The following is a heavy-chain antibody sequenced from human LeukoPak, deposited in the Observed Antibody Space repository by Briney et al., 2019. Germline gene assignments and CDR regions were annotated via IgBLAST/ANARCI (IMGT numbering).Heavy chain of an antibody. J-gene: IGHJ4*02. V-gene: IGHV3-30*14. D-gene: IGHD4-17*01. CDR2: ISYDGSNK. CDR3: ARDLGYGPHSY. CDR1: GFTFSSYA. Sequence: PGGSLRLSCAASGFTFSSYAMHWVRQAPGKGLEWVAVISYDGSNKYYADSVKGRFTISRDNSKNTLFLQMNSLRAEDTAVYYCARDLGYGPHSYWGQGTLVTVSS.